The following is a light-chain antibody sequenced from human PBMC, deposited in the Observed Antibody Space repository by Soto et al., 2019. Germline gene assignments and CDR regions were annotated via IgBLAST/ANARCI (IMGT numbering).Light chain of an antibody. V-gene: IGKV1-39*01. CDR1: QSISNY. J-gene: IGKJ1*01. CDR3: QQYNSYWT. CDR2: AAS. Sequence: DIQMTQFPHSLSASVGDRVPITCRASQSISNYLNWYHQKPGEASRLLIYAASSLQSGVPSRFSGNGSGTDFTLTISNLQPDDFATYYCQQYNSYWTFGQGTKV.